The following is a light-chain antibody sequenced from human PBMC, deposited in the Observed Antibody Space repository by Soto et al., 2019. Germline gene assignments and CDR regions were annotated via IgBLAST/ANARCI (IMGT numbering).Light chain of an antibody. Sequence: DIQMTQSPSTLSASVGDRVTITCRASQSINRWLAWYPQKPGKAPNLLIYKASSLASGVPSRFSGSGSGTEFTLTISSLQTGDFATYYCQEYKNYLYTFGQGTKLEIK. CDR3: QEYKNYLYT. J-gene: IGKJ2*01. CDR2: KAS. V-gene: IGKV1-5*03. CDR1: QSINRW.